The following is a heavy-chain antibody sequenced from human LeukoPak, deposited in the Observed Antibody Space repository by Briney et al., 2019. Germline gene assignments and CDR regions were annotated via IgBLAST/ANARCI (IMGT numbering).Heavy chain of an antibody. D-gene: IGHD1-26*01. CDR3: TRGLNVGATYFDY. J-gene: IGHJ4*02. V-gene: IGHV4-30-2*01. CDR1: GGSISSGGYY. Sequence: SQTLSLTCTVSGGSISSGGYYWSWIRQPPGKGLEWIGYIYHSGSTYYNPSLKSRVTISVDRSKNQFSLKLSSVTAADTAVYYCTRGLNVGATYFDYWGQGTLVTVSS. CDR2: IYHSGST.